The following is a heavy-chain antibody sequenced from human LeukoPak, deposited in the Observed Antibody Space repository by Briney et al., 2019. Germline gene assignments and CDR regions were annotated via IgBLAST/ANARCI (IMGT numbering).Heavy chain of an antibody. CDR2: ISAYNGNT. Sequence: GASVKVSCKASGYTFTSYGISWVRQAPGQGLEWMGWISAYNGNTNYAQKLQGRVTMTTDTSTSTAYMELRSLRSDDTAVYYCARVTSGSYYWVRASNPTNWFDPWGQGTLVTVSS. J-gene: IGHJ5*02. D-gene: IGHD1-26*01. V-gene: IGHV1-18*01. CDR3: ARVTSGSYYWVRASNPTNWFDP. CDR1: GYTFTSYG.